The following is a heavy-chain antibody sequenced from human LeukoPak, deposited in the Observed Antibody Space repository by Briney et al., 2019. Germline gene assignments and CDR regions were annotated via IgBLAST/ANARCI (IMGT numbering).Heavy chain of an antibody. CDR2: VNTDGSTP. J-gene: IGHJ4*02. CDR3: ARDRGSYSDY. Sequence: GGSLRLSCAASGFTFSSYWMHWVRQAPGKGRVWVSRVNTDGSTPTYADSVKGRFTISRDNAKNTLYLQMNSLRAEDTAVYYCARDRGSYSDYWGQGTLVTVSS. D-gene: IGHD3-16*01. CDR1: GFTFSSYW. V-gene: IGHV3-74*01.